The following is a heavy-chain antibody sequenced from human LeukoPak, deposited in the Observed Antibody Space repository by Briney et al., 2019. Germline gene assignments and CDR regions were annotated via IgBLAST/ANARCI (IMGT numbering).Heavy chain of an antibody. V-gene: IGHV3-11*01. D-gene: IGHD3-16*02. J-gene: IGHJ5*02. Sequence: GGSLRLSCAASGFTFSDYYMSWIRQAPGKGLEWVSYISSSGSTIYYADSVKGRFTISRDNAKNSLYLQMNSLRAEDTAVYYCARDNSVGDIAWWFDPWGQGTLVTVSS. CDR3: ARDNSVGDIAWWFDP. CDR1: GFTFSDYY. CDR2: ISSSGSTI.